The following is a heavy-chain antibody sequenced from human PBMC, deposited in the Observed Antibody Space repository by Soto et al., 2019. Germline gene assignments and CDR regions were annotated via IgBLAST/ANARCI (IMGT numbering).Heavy chain of an antibody. CDR2: INAGNGNT. CDR3: ARVGGSYYYYGMDV. V-gene: IGHV1-3*01. CDR1: GYTFTSYA. Sequence: ASVKVSCKASGYTFTSYAMHWVRQAPGQRLEWMGWINAGNGNTKYSQKFQGRVTITRDTSASTAYMELSSLRSEDTAAYYCARVGGSYYYYGMDVWGQGTTVTVSS. D-gene: IGHD1-26*01. J-gene: IGHJ6*02.